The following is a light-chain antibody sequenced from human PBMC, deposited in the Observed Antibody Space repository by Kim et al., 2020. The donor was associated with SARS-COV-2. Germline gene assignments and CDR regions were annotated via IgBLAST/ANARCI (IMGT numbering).Light chain of an antibody. CDR3: QAWDSSTVV. Sequence: GSPGQTASITCFGDKLGDEYACWYQQKPGQSPVLVIYQDSKRPSGIPERFSGSNSGNTATLTISGTQAMDEADYYCQAWDSSTVVFGGGTQLTVL. CDR2: QDS. CDR1: KLGDEY. J-gene: IGLJ2*01. V-gene: IGLV3-1*01.